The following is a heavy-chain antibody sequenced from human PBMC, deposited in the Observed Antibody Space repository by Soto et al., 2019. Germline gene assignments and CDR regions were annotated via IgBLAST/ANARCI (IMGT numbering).Heavy chain of an antibody. CDR1: GFTFTSS. CDR2: VWFDGNNK. V-gene: IGHV3-33*01. J-gene: IGHJ4*02. Sequence: QVQLVESGGGVVQAGRSLRLSCVASGFTFTSSMHWVRQAPGKGLEWVAVVWFDGNNKYYADSVKGRFTISRDNSKNTLYLQMNSLRVEDTAVYYCVRGAPRYDSSGTNFDYWGQGTLVTVSS. CDR3: VRGAPRYDSSGTNFDY. D-gene: IGHD3-22*01.